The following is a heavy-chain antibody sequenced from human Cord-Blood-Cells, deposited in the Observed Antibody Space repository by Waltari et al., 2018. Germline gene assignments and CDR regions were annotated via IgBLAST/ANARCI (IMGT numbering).Heavy chain of an antibody. V-gene: IGHV1-3*01. CDR3: ARGPVRGGSFDY. D-gene: IGHD3-10*01. CDR1: GYTCTSYG. Sequence: QVQLVQSGAEVKKPGASVKVSCKASGYTCTSYGMHWVRQAPGQRLEWMGWINAGNGNTKYSQKFQGRVTITRDTSASTAYMELSSLRSEDTAVYYCARGPVRGGSFDYWGQGTLVTVSS. J-gene: IGHJ4*02. CDR2: INAGNGNT.